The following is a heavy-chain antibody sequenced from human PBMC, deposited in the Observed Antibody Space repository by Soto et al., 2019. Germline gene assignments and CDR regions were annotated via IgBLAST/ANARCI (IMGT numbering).Heavy chain of an antibody. CDR2: IYYSGST. CDR1: GGSISGYY. D-gene: IGHD3-9*01. CDR3: ARVRHYDILTTDAFDI. J-gene: IGHJ3*02. V-gene: IGHV4-59*01. Sequence: SETLSLTCTVSGGSISGYYWSWIRQPPGKGLEWIGYIYYSGSTNYNPSLKSRVTISVDTSKNQFSLKLSSVTAADTAVYYCARVRHYDILTTDAFDIWGQGTMVTVSS.